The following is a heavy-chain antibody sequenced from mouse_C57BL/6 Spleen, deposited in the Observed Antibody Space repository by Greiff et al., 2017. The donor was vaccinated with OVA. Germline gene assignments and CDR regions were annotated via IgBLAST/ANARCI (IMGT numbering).Heavy chain of an antibody. CDR2: ISYDGSN. Sequence: EVKLQESGPGLVKPSQSLSLTCSVTGYSITSGYYWNWIRQFPGNKLEWMGYISYDGSNNYNPSLKNRISITRDTSKNQFFLKLNSVTTEDTATYYCARGIYYDYDVFFDYWGQGTTLTVSS. CDR3: ARGIYYDYDVFFDY. D-gene: IGHD2-4*01. V-gene: IGHV3-6*01. J-gene: IGHJ2*01. CDR1: GYSITSGYY.